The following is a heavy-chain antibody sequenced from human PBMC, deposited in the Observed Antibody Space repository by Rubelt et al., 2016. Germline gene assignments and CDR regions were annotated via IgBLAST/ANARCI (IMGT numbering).Heavy chain of an antibody. Sequence: EVQLVESGGGLVKPGGSLRLSCAASGFTFSSYEMNWVRQAPGKGLEWVSYISSSGSTIYYADSVKGRFTISRDNAKNSLYLQMKSLRAEETADDDCARDANAAAGRTLYHCDYWGQGTLVTVSS. V-gene: IGHV3-48*03. CDR2: ISSSGSTI. CDR1: GFTFSSYE. D-gene: IGHD6-13*01. CDR3: ARDANAAAGRTLYHCDY. J-gene: IGHJ4*02.